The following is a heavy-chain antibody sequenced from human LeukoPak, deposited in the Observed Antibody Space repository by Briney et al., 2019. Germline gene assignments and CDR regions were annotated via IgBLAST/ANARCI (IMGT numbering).Heavy chain of an antibody. V-gene: IGHV4-59*01. D-gene: IGHD3-22*01. J-gene: IGHJ3*02. CDR1: GGSFSSYY. CDR2: IYYSGST. Sequence: PSETLSLTCTVSGGSFSSYYGSWFRQPPGKGRDGLGYIYYSGSTNYNPSLKSRVTISVDTSKNQFSLKLSSVTAADTAVYYCARERAEYYYDSSGYSEAFDIWGQGTMVTVSS. CDR3: ARERAEYYYDSSGYSEAFDI.